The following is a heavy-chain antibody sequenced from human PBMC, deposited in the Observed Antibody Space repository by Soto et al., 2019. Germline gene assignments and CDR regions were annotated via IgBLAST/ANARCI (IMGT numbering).Heavy chain of an antibody. J-gene: IGHJ6*02. Sequence: SETLSLTCTVSGGSVNNGNYYWSWIRQPPGKELEWIGYVYYTGSTNYNPSLKSRVTISVDTSKNQFSLKLSSVTAADTAVYYCARDPHEVGYYYYGMDVWGQGTTVTVSS. CDR2: VYYTGST. CDR3: ARDPHEVGYYYYGMDV. CDR1: GGSVNNGNYY. V-gene: IGHV4-61*01.